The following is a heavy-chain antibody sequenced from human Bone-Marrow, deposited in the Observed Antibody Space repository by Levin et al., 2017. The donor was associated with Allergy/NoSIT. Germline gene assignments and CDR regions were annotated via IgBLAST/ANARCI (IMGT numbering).Heavy chain of an antibody. CDR3: ARDHRKRFQTSSGIISCFNY. CDR1: GFTFSSYA. CDR2: ISYDGSNK. V-gene: IGHV3-30*04. J-gene: IGHJ4*02. Sequence: GESLKISCAASGFTFSSYAMHWVRQAPGKGLEWVAVISYDGSNKYYADSVKGRFTISRDNSKNTLYLQMNSLRAEDTAVYYCARDHRKRFQTSSGIISCFNYWGQGTLVTVSS. D-gene: IGHD6-19*01.